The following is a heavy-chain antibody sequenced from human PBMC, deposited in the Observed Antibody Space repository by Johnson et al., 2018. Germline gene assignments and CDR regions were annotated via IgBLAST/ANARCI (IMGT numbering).Heavy chain of an antibody. V-gene: IGHV4-31*03. CDR1: GASITRGPYY. D-gene: IGHD2-15*01. CDR3: ARLNGSAEYFQR. J-gene: IGHJ1*01. Sequence: QVQLQESGPGLVKPSQTLSLTCTVSGASITRGPYYWTWIRQLPEKGLEWIGYIYTSGSTNYNPSLKGRVSVPVDTSQNRFSLNLDSVTVADTAVYYGARLNGSAEYFQRWGQSTLVTVSS. CDR2: IYTSGST.